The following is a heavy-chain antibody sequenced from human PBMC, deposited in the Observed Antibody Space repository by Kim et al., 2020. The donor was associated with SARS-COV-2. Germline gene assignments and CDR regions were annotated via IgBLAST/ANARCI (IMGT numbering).Heavy chain of an antibody. Sequence: SETLSLTCTVSGGSISSYYWSWIWQPPGKGLEWIGYIYYSGSTNYNPSLKSRVTISVDTSKNQFSLKLSSVTAADTAVYYCARSPDLYYDFWSGYPDIGDYYYYYYMDVWGKGTTVTVSS. CDR3: ARSPDLYYDFWSGYPDIGDYYYYYYMDV. CDR2: IYYSGST. CDR1: GGSISSYY. J-gene: IGHJ6*03. D-gene: IGHD3-3*01. V-gene: IGHV4-59*01.